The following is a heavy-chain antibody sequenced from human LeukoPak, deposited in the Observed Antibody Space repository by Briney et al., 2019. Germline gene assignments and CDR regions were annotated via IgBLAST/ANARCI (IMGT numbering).Heavy chain of an antibody. Sequence: GGSLRLSCAASGFTVSSNYMSWVRQAPGQGLKCFSVIYSGGSTYHADSVKGRFTISRDNSKNTLNLQMNSLRDGDTAVYYCARLVAGGAFDSWGQGTMVTVSS. CDR3: ARLVAGGAFDS. J-gene: IGHJ3*02. D-gene: IGHD3-16*01. CDR1: GFTVSSNY. V-gene: IGHV3-66*01. CDR2: IYSGGST.